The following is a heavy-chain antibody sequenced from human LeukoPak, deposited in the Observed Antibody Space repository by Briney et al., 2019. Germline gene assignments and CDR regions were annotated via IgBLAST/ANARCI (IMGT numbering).Heavy chain of an antibody. J-gene: IGHJ4*02. CDR2: INHSGST. CDR1: GGSFSGYY. Sequence: SETLSLTCAVYGGSFSGYYWSWIRQPPGKGLEWIGEINHSGSTNYNPSLKSRVTISVDTSKNQFSLKLSSVTAADTAVYYCARAEGYCSSTSCYFWDFDYWGQGTLVTVSS. CDR3: ARAEGYCSSTSCYFWDFDY. V-gene: IGHV4-34*01. D-gene: IGHD2-2*01.